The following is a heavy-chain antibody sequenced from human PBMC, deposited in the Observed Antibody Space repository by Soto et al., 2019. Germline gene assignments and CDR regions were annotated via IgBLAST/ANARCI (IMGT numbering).Heavy chain of an antibody. Sequence: ASVKASCKASGYTFTSYGISRVRQAPGQGLEWMGWISAYNGNTNYAQKLQGRVTMTTDTSTSTAYMELRSLRSDDTAVYYCASSSSWYGYAFDIWGQGTMVTVSS. D-gene: IGHD6-13*01. CDR1: GYTFTSYG. CDR2: ISAYNGNT. CDR3: ASSSSWYGYAFDI. V-gene: IGHV1-18*01. J-gene: IGHJ3*02.